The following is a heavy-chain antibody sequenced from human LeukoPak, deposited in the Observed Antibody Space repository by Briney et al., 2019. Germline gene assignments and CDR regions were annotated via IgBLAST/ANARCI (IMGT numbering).Heavy chain of an antibody. J-gene: IGHJ3*02. V-gene: IGHV1-18*01. D-gene: IGHD6-13*01. CDR3: ARASGYSSSWYKAFDI. Sequence: ASVKVSCKASGYTFTNYGISWVRQAPGQGLEWMGWISAYNGNTNYAQKLQGRVTMTTDTSTSTAYMELRSLRSDDTAVYFCARASGYSSSWYKAFDIWGLGTMVTVSS. CDR1: GYTFTNYG. CDR2: ISAYNGNT.